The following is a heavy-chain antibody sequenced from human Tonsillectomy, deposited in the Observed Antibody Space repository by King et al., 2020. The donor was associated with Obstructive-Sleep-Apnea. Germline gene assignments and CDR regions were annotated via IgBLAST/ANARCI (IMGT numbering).Heavy chain of an antibody. CDR3: TKGLASSGYYSTYYFDY. Sequence: VQLVESGGGLVKPGGSLRLSCAASGFTFSNAWMSWVRQAPGKGLEWVGRIKSKTDGGTTDYAAPVKGRFTISRDDSKNTLYLQMNSLKTEDTAVYYCTKGLASSGYYSTYYFDYWGQGTLVTVSS. J-gene: IGHJ4*02. CDR1: GFTFSNAW. D-gene: IGHD3-22*01. V-gene: IGHV3-15*01. CDR2: IKSKTDGGTT.